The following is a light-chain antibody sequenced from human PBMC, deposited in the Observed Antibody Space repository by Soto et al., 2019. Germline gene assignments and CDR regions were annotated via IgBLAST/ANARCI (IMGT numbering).Light chain of an antibody. Sequence: IQMTQSPSSLSASVGDSVTVTCRASQSINIYLNWYQQKPGKAPTLLIYGASSLQSGVPSRFTGGGSRTDFTLTISSLQPEDFATYYCPQSYRSPYTFGQGTKLEIK. J-gene: IGKJ2*01. V-gene: IGKV1-39*01. CDR1: QSINIY. CDR2: GAS. CDR3: PQSYRSPYT.